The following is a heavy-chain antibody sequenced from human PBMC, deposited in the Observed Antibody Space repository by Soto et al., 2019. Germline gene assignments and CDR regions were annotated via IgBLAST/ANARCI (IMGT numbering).Heavy chain of an antibody. V-gene: IGHV3-23*01. CDR3: ADVGATRVGDAFDI. D-gene: IGHD1-26*01. CDR1: GFTFSSYA. Sequence: GGSLRLSCAASGFTFSSYAMSWVRQAPGKGLEWVSAISGTGSSTYYVDSVKGRFTISRDNSKNTLYLQMNSLRDEDTAVYYCADVGATRVGDAFDIWGQGTMVTVSS. CDR2: ISGTGSST. J-gene: IGHJ3*02.